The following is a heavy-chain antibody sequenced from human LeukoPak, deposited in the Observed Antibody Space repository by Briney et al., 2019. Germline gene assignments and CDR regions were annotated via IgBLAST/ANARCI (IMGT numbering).Heavy chain of an antibody. CDR2: IYYSGST. CDR1: GDSISTYY. J-gene: IGHJ2*01. Sequence: SETLSLTCTVSGDSISTYYWNWIRQPPGKGLEWIGSIYYSGSTYYNPSLKSRVTISVDTSKNQFSLKLSSVTAADTAVYYCARGIAAAERYFDLWGRGTLVTVSS. D-gene: IGHD6-13*01. V-gene: IGHV4-59*12. CDR3: ARGIAAAERYFDL.